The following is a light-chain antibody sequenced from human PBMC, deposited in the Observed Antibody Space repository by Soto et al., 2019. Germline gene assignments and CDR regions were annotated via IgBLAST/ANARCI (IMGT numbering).Light chain of an antibody. V-gene: IGLV1-44*01. CDR2: SNN. CDR3: CSYAGTYTSV. CDR1: SSNIGSNT. Sequence: QSVLTQPPSASGTPGQRVTISCSGSSSNIGSNTVNWYQHLPGTAPKLLIYSNNQRPSGVPDRFSGSKSGTSASLAISGLQSEDEADYHCCSYAGTYTSVFGGGTK. J-gene: IGLJ2*01.